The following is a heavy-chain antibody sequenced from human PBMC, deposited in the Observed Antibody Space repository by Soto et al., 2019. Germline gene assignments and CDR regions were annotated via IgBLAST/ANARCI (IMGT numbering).Heavy chain of an antibody. V-gene: IGHV3-48*02. D-gene: IGHD2-2*02. CDR1: GFNFSTYS. J-gene: IGHJ6*02. CDR3: ARARCSSTSCYRGLDV. Sequence: PGGSLRLSCAASGFNFSTYSVNWVRQAPGKGLEWISHISSRSTSINYADSVKGRFTISRDNAKNSLYLQLNSLRDEDTAVYFCARARCSSTSCYRGLDVWGPGTTVTVSS. CDR2: ISSRSTSI.